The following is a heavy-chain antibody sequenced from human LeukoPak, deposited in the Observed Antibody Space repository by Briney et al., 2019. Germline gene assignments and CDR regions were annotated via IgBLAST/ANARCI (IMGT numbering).Heavy chain of an antibody. CDR1: GFTFSSYG. V-gene: IGHV3-30*02. D-gene: IGHD6-13*01. CDR3: AKDRYSSSSTFTVNPFDY. CDR2: IRYDGRDT. J-gene: IGHJ4*02. Sequence: GGSLRLPCATSGFTFSSYGMNWVRQAPGKGLEWVAFIRYDGRDTYYAASVKGRFTISRDNSQNTLDLQMNSLRLEDTAMYYCAKDRYSSSSTFTVNPFDYWGQGILVTVSS.